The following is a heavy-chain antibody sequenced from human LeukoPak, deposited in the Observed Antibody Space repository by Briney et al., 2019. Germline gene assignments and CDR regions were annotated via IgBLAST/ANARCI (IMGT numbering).Heavy chain of an antibody. CDR3: AKGDGDHEYYFDY. CDR2: ISGSGGST. Sequence: PSETLSLTCAVYGGSFSGYYWSWVRQAPGKGLEWVSAISGSGGSTYYADSVKGRFTISRDNSKNTLYLQMNSLRAEDTAVYYCAKGDGDHEYYFDYWGQGTLVTVSS. CDR1: GGSFSGYY. J-gene: IGHJ4*02. V-gene: IGHV3-23*01. D-gene: IGHD2-21*02.